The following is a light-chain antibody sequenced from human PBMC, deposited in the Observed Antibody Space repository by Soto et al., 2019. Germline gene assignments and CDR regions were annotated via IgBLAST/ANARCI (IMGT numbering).Light chain of an antibody. J-gene: IGKJ3*01. V-gene: IGKV1-8*01. CDR1: QGISSY. CDR3: QQYYSYPFT. Sequence: AIRMTQSPSSLSASTGDRVTITCRASQGISSYLAWYQQKPGKAPKLLIYAASTLQSGVPSRFSGSGSGTDFTLTISCLQSEDFATYHCQQYYSYPFTFGPGTKVDI. CDR2: AAS.